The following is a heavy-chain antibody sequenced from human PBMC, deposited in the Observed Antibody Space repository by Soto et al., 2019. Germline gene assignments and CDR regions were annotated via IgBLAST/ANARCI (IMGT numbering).Heavy chain of an antibody. CDR1: GFSFRNYG. V-gene: IGHV3-9*01. J-gene: IGHJ4*02. D-gene: IGHD4-4*01. CDR2: ISWHSGTI. CDR3: VKEKLYSNYEYYFDS. Sequence: LRLSFAASGFSFRNYGMHWVRRVPGKGLEWVSGISWHSGTIGYADSVRGRFTISRDNAKNSLYLQMNSLRPEDTALYYCVKEKLYSNYEYYFDSWGQGTLVTVS.